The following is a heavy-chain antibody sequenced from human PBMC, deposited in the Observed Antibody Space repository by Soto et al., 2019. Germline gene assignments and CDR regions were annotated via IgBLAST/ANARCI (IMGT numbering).Heavy chain of an antibody. J-gene: IGHJ6*02. Sequence: QVQLVESGGGVVQPGRSLRLSCAASGFTFSSYAMHWVRQAPGKGLEWVAVISYDGSNKYYADSVKGRFTISRDNSKNTLYLQMNSLRAEDTAVYYGAGDGGSVVGTEGRDVWGQGTTVTVSS. V-gene: IGHV3-30-3*01. CDR1: GFTFSSYA. CDR3: AGDGGSVVGTEGRDV. CDR2: ISYDGSNK. D-gene: IGHD1-26*01.